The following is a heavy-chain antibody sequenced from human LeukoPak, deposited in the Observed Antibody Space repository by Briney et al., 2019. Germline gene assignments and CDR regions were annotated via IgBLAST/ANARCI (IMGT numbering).Heavy chain of an antibody. CDR1: GFTFSTYS. CDR3: TREASTNYGDLDY. J-gene: IGHJ4*02. D-gene: IGHD4-17*01. CDR2: ISSSGSHT. V-gene: IGHV3-21*01. Sequence: GGSLRLSCAASGFTFSTYSMYWVRQAPGKGLEWVSSISSSGSHTFHADSVKGRFTISRDNAKNSLYLQMNSLRAEDTALYYCTREASTNYGDLDYWGQGTLLTVSS.